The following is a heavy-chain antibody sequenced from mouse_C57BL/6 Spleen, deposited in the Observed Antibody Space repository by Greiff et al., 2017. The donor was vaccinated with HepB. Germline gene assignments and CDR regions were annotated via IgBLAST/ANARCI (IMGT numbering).Heavy chain of an antibody. D-gene: IGHD1-1*01. V-gene: IGHV5-15*01. CDR3: ARGNGSSYGDAMDY. CDR1: GFTFSDYG. CDR2: ISNLAYSI. J-gene: IGHJ4*01. Sequence: EVQLMESGGGLVQPGGSLKLSCAASGFTFSDYGMAWVRQAPRKGPEWVAFISNLAYSIYYADTVKGRFTISRENAKNTLYLEMSSLRSEDTAMYYCARGNGSSYGDAMDYWGQGTSVTVSS.